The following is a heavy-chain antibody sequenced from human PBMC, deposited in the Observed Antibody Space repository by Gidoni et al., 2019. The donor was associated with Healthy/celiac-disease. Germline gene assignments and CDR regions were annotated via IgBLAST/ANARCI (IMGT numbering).Heavy chain of an antibody. V-gene: IGHV3-23*01. CDR3: APNPRGGGYTAMVTSPFDY. CDR2: ISGSGGST. D-gene: IGHD5-18*01. Sequence: EVQLLESGGGLVQPGGSLSLACAASGFTFSSFALSWVRQAPGKGLEWVSAISGSGGSTYYADSVKGRFTISRDNSKNTLYLQMNSLRAEDTAVYYCAPNPRGGGYTAMVTSPFDYWGQGTLVTVSS. CDR1: GFTFSSFA. J-gene: IGHJ4*02.